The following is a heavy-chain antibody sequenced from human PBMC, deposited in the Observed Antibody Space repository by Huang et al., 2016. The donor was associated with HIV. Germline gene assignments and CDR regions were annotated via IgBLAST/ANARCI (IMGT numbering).Heavy chain of an antibody. Sequence: QVQLVQSGAEAKKPGSSVKVSCKASGGSFSNHVFSWVRQGPGQGLEWRGGTIPIFGTTNYEQKFQGRVTITADESTGTAYLELSSLRSEDTAVYFCARESNIVVVPHTIKFFDYWGQGTLVTVSS. CDR1: GGSFSNHV. D-gene: IGHD2-2*01. CDR3: ARESNIVVVPHTIKFFDY. CDR2: TIPIFGTT. J-gene: IGHJ4*02. V-gene: IGHV1-69*01.